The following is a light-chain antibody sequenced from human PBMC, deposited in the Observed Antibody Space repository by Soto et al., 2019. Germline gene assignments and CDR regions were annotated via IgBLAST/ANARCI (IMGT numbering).Light chain of an antibody. J-gene: IGLJ1*01. V-gene: IGLV2-14*03. CDR3: SSYTSSTTLYV. Sequence: QSVLTQPASVSGSPGQSITISCTGASSDVGNYNYVSWYQQHPGKAPKLIIYDVSNQPSGVSNRFSGSKSGNTASLTISGLQAEDEADYYCSSYTSSTTLYVFGTGTKVTVL. CDR2: DVS. CDR1: SSDVGNYNY.